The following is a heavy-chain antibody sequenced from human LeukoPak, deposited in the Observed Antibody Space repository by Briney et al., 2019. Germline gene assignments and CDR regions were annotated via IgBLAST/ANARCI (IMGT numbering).Heavy chain of an antibody. CDR2: IRGNSERT. CDR3: AREQSGTRGWYTVDY. D-gene: IGHD6-19*01. J-gene: IGHJ4*02. Sequence: GGSLRLSCAASGFTFSAYAITWVRQALGKGLEWVSAIRGNSERTYYADSVRGRFTISRDNSKDTVYLQISSLRVEDTAVYYCAREQSGTRGWYTVDYWGQGTLVAVSS. V-gene: IGHV3-23*01. CDR1: GFTFSAYA.